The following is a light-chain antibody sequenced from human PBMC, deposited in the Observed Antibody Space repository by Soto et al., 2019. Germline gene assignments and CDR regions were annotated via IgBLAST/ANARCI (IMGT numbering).Light chain of an antibody. V-gene: IGKV3D-15*01. CDR3: QQYSDWLRT. J-gene: IGKJ1*01. CDR1: QSVRSN. CDR2: DAS. Sequence: EIVMTQSPATLFVSPGERATLSCRASQSVRSNLAWYQQKPGQAPRLLVYDASTRATGIPTRFSGGGSGTDFTLTISSLQSEDFALHFCQQYSDWLRTFGQGTKVDIK.